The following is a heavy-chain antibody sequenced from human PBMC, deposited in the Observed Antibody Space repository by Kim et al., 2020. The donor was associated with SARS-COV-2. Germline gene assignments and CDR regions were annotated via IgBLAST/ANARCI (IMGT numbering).Heavy chain of an antibody. D-gene: IGHD3-10*01. J-gene: IGHJ4*02. V-gene: IGHV4-34*01. Sequence: SETLSLTCAVYGGSFSGYYWSWIRQPPGKGLEWIGEINHSGSTNYNPSLKSRVTISVDTSKNQFSLKLSSVTAADTAVYYCARGISLRTTRGGPRGLVDYWGQGTLVTVSS. CDR2: INHSGST. CDR1: GGSFSGYY. CDR3: ARGISLRTTRGGPRGLVDY.